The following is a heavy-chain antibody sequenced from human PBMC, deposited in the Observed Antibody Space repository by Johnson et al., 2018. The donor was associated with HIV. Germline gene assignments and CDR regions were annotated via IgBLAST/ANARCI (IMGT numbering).Heavy chain of an antibody. CDR3: ATVVTADLTHGTRGAFDI. Sequence: VQLVESGGGVVQPGRSLRLSCAASGFTFSTYGMHWVRQAPGKGLEWVAVMWYDGSNKYYADSVKGRFTISRDNSKNTLYLQMNSLRAEDTAVYYCATVVTADLTHGTRGAFDIWGQGTMVTVS. V-gene: IGHV3-33*08. CDR1: GFTFSTYG. D-gene: IGHD4-23*01. J-gene: IGHJ3*02. CDR2: MWYDGSNK.